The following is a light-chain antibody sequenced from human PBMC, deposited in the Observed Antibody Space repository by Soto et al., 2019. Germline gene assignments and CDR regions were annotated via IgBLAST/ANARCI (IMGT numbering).Light chain of an antibody. CDR3: TSYTTNGALPI. Sequence: QSALTQPASVSGSPGQSITISCTGTSSDVGNYNYVSWYQQKSGKAPKQIIFEVSSRPSGVSNRFSGSKSGNTASLSISGLQAEDEADYYCTSYTTNGALPIFGGGTKLTVL. CDR1: SSDVGNYNY. V-gene: IGLV2-14*01. CDR2: EVS. J-gene: IGLJ2*01.